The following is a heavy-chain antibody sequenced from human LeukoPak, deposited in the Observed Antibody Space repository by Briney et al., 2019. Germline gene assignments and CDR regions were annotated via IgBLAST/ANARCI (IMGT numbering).Heavy chain of an antibody. Sequence: EASVKVSCKASGYTFTGYYMHWVRQAPGQGLEWMGWISPNSGGTNYAQNFQGRVTMTRGTSISTAYMELSRLRSDDTAVYYCAREYYVSSGYYSYYFDYWGQGTLVTVSS. J-gene: IGHJ4*02. CDR3: AREYYVSSGYYSYYFDY. CDR2: ISPNSGGT. D-gene: IGHD3-22*01. V-gene: IGHV1-2*02. CDR1: GYTFTGYY.